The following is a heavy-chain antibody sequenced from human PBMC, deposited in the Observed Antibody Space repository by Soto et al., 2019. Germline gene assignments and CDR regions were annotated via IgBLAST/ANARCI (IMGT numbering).Heavy chain of an antibody. CDR3: GMDLRTTISDYGLDV. CDR2: ISYDETNE. J-gene: IGHJ6*02. V-gene: IGHV3-30*03. Sequence: QVQLVESGGGLVQPGGSLRLTCVASGFTFGSHGMHWVRQAPGKGLEWVAVISYDETNEHYVDSVKGRFTISRDNSKSILYLQMNRLRPEDTAVYKWGMDLRTTISDYGLDVWGQGTTVTVSS. D-gene: IGHD3-10*01. CDR1: GFTFGSHG.